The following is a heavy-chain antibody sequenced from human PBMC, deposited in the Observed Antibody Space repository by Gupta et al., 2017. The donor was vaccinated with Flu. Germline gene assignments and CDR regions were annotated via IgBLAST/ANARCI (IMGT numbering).Heavy chain of an antibody. CDR2: ISWNSGTI. CDR3: SGYYDFWSWKGFGNGMDV. J-gene: IGHJ6*02. CDR1: TFNDYA. D-gene: IGHD3-3*01. Sequence: TFNDYAMHWVRQAPGKGLEWVSGISWNSGTIGYADSVKGRFTISRDNAKNSLHLQMNSLRAEDTALYYCSGYYDFWSWKGFGNGMDVWGQGT. V-gene: IGHV3-9*01.